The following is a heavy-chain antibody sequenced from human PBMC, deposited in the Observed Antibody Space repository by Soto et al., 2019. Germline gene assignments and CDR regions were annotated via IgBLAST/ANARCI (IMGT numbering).Heavy chain of an antibody. CDR3: ARHHGPTTSENWFDP. Sequence: QVHLVQSGVEVKTPGASVKVSCQASGYTFFTYDISWVRQAPGQGLEWMGWISTYSGDTKYAQKFQGRVTITTDTSTTTAYLKLRNLRSDNTAVYYCARHHGPTTSENWFDPWGQGTLVTVSS. V-gene: IGHV1-18*01. CDR2: ISTYSGDT. CDR1: GYTFFTYD. J-gene: IGHJ5*02. D-gene: IGHD5-12*01.